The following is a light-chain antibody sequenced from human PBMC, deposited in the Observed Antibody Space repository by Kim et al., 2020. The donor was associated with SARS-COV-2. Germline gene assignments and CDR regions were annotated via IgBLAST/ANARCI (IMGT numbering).Light chain of an antibody. J-gene: IGKJ1*01. CDR2: DAS. CDR3: QQYNRYSP. Sequence: DIQMTQSPSTLSASVGDRVTITCRASQDITNWLAWYQQKPGKAPKLLIYDASSLESGVPSRFSGSGSGTEFTVTISSLQPDDFATYYCQQYNRYSPFGQGTKVDIK. V-gene: IGKV1-5*01. CDR1: QDITNW.